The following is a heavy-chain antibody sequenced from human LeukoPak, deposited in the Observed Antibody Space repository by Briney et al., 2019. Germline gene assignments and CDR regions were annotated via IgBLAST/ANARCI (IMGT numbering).Heavy chain of an antibody. Sequence: ASVKVSCKASGYTFTGYYMHWVRQAPGQGLEWMGWINPNSGGTNYAQKFQGRVTMTRDTSISTAYMEVSRLRSDDTAVYYCARDQYGDYVFDYWGQGTLVTVPS. D-gene: IGHD4-17*01. CDR1: GYTFTGYY. CDR3: ARDQYGDYVFDY. CDR2: INPNSGGT. V-gene: IGHV1-2*02. J-gene: IGHJ4*02.